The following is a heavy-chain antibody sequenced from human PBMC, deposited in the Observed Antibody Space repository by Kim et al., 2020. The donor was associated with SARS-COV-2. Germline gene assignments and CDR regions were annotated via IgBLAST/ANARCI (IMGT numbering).Heavy chain of an antibody. CDR3: ARGEIVVVTAMVTYYYCYYMDV. CDR2: INHSGST. D-gene: IGHD2-21*02. J-gene: IGHJ6*03. V-gene: IGHV4-34*01. CDR1: GGSFSGYY. Sequence: SETLSLTCAVYGGSFSGYYWSWIRQPPGKGLEWIGEINHSGSTNYNPSLKSRVTISVDTSKNQLSLKLSSVTAADTAVYYCARGEIVVVTAMVTYYYCYYMDVWGKGTTVTVSS.